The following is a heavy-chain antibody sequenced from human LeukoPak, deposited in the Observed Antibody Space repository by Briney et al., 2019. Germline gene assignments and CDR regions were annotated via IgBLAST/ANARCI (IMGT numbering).Heavy chain of an antibody. CDR1: GGTFSSYA. D-gene: IGHD2-2*01. V-gene: IGHV1-69*05. CDR2: IILIFGTA. Sequence: GASVKVSCKASGGTFSSYAISWVRQAPGQGLEWMGGIILIFGTANYAQKFQGRVTITTDESRSTAYMELSSLRSEDTAVYYCARGTPYCSSTSYHYYYMDVWGKGTTVTASS. CDR3: ARGTPYCSSTSYHYYYMDV. J-gene: IGHJ6*03.